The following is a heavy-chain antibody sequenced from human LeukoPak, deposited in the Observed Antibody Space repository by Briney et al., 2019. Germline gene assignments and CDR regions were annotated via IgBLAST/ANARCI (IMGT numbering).Heavy chain of an antibody. V-gene: IGHV1-69*04. CDR2: IIPILGIA. CDR1: GGTFSSYA. Sequence: SVKVSCKASGGTFSSYAISWVRQAPGQGLEWMGRIIPILGIANYAQKFQGRVTITADKSTSTAYMELSSLRSEDTAVYYCARDQYSSSWYGGGDAFDIWGQGTMVTVSS. CDR3: ARDQYSSSWYGGGDAFDI. D-gene: IGHD6-13*01. J-gene: IGHJ3*02.